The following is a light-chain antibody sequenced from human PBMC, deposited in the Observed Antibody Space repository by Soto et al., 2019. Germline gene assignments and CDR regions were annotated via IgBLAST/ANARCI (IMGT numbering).Light chain of an antibody. J-gene: IGKJ1*01. CDR3: QQTYGTPPT. Sequence: DIQMTQSPSTLSASVGDRVTITCRASQSISDYLAWYQQKPGKAPRLLIYRASTLQSGVPSRFSGGGSGTDFTLTISSLQPEDFATYYCQQTYGTPPTFGLGTKVDIK. CDR1: QSISDY. V-gene: IGKV1-5*03. CDR2: RAS.